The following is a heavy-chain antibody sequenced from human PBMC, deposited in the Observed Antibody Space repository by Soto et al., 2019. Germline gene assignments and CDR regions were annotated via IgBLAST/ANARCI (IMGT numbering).Heavy chain of an antibody. CDR3: ARLSGDYTYYYYYGMDV. CDR1: GYSFTSYW. CDR2: IYPGDSDT. Sequence: PGESLKISCKGSGYSFTSYWIGWVRQMPGKGLEWMGIIYPGDSDTRYSPSFQGQVTISADKSISTAYLQWSSLKASDTAMYYCARLSGDYTYYYYYGMDVWGQGTTVTVSS. D-gene: IGHD4-17*01. J-gene: IGHJ6*02. V-gene: IGHV5-51*01.